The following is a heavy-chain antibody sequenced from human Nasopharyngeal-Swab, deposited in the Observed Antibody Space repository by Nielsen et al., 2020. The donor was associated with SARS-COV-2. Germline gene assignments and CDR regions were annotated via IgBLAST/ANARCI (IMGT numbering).Heavy chain of an antibody. CDR1: GYTFTSYG. V-gene: IGHV1-18*01. CDR3: ARVGPRKWGDYYGMDV. J-gene: IGHJ6*02. CDR2: ISAYNGNT. Sequence: ASVKVSCKASGYTFTSYGISWVQQAPGQGLEWMGWISAYNGNTNYAQKLQGRVTMTTDTSTSTAYMELRSLRSDDTAVYYCARVGPRKWGDYYGMDVWGQGTTVTVSS. D-gene: IGHD3-16*01.